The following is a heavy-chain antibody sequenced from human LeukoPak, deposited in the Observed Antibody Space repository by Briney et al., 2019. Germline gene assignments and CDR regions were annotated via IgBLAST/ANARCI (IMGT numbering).Heavy chain of an antibody. J-gene: IGHJ3*02. CDR3: ARDADTAMVRGDAFDI. CDR1: GYTFTSYV. V-gene: IGHV1-18*01. D-gene: IGHD5-18*01. CDR2: ISAYNGNT. Sequence: ASVKVSCKASGYTFTSYVISWVRQAPGQGLEWMGWISAYNGNTNYAQKLQGRVTKTTDTSTSTAYMELRSLRSDDTAVYYCARDADTAMVRGDAFDIWGQGTMVTVS.